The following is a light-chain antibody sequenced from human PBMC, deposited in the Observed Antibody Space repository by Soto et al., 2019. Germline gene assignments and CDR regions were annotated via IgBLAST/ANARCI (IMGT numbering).Light chain of an antibody. J-gene: IGLJ1*01. CDR2: GVN. CDR3: LSYAGSNNFYV. Sequence: QSVLTQPPSASGSPGQSVTISCTGTSSDVGGYNSVSWYQQHPGKVPKLMIYGVNKRPSGVPDRFSGSKSGNTASLIVSGLQAEDEADYYRLSYAGSNNFYVFGTGTKLTVL. CDR1: SSDVGGYNS. V-gene: IGLV2-8*01.